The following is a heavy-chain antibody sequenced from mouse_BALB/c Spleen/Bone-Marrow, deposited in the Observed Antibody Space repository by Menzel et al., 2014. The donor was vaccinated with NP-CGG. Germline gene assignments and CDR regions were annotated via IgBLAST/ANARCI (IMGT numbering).Heavy chain of an antibody. Sequence: VQLQQSGAELVKPGASVRLSCTTSGINFNDTFMHWVRQRPEQGLEWIGRIDPANGTVKSGPPFQAKSPLSADTSSNTAYLHLSSLTSEDTADSYCTRYGNSVNDSMDYGGQGPSVPASS. CDR2: IDPANGTV. J-gene: IGHJ4*01. V-gene: IGHV14-3*02. CDR1: GINFNDTF. CDR3: TRYGNSVNDSMDY. D-gene: IGHD2-1*01.